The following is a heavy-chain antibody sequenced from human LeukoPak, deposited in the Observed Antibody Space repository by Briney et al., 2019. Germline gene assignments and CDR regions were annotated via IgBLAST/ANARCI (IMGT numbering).Heavy chain of an antibody. CDR2: ISSSGTDI. D-gene: IGHD2-2*01. J-gene: IGHJ1*01. Sequence: GGSLRLSCAASGFTFSDYYMSWIRQAPGKGLEWVSFISSSGTDIFYADSMKGRFTISRDNAKNSLYLQMNSLRAEDTAVYYCVRYCSSTSCCIGSGEYFQHWGQGTLVAVSS. CDR1: GFTFSDYY. CDR3: VRYCSSTSCCIGSGEYFQH. V-gene: IGHV3-11*01.